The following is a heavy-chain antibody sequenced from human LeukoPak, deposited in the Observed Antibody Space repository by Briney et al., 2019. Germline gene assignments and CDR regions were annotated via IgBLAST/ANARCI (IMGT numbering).Heavy chain of an antibody. J-gene: IGHJ4*02. D-gene: IGHD3-22*01. CDR3: ARDNYYDSSGYYY. CDR2: ISSSSSYI. CDR1: GFTFSSYS. V-gene: IGHV3-21*01. Sequence: PGGSLRLSCAASGFTFSSYSMNWVRQAPGKGLEWVSSISSSSSYIYYADSVKGRFTISRDNAENSLYLQMNSLRAEDTAVYYCARDNYYDSSGYYYWGQGTLVTVSS.